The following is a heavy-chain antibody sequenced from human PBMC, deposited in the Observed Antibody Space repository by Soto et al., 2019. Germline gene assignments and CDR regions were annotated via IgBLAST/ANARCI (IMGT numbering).Heavy chain of an antibody. CDR3: AKESKWYSPSSRYYYYAMDV. CDR2: INPDSGGT. CDR1: GYTFSAYY. D-gene: IGHD6-6*01. V-gene: IGHV1-2*02. J-gene: IGHJ6*02. Sequence: ASVKVSCKASGYTFSAYYMHWVRQAPGEGLEWMGWINPDSGGTTYAQRFQGRVTMTRDTSINTAYMDLSSLRSDDTAVYYCAKESKWYSPSSRYYYYAMDVWGQRTTVTISS.